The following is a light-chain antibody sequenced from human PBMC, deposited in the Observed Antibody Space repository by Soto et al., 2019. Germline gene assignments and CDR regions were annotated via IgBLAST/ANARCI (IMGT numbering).Light chain of an antibody. V-gene: IGKV3-15*01. CDR3: QQYYNWPQT. CDR1: QSVSDK. J-gene: IGKJ1*01. Sequence: EILMTQAPGPLSVSPRGGATLSLRARQSVSDKVAWYQQKPGQAPRLLIYGAFTRATGIPARFSGSGSGTEFTLTISSLQSEDFAVYYCQQYYNWPQTFGQGTKVDIK. CDR2: GAF.